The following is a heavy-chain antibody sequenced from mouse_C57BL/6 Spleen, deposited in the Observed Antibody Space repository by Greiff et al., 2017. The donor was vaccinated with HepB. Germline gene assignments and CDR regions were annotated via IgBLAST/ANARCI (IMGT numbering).Heavy chain of an antibody. V-gene: IGHV1-54*01. J-gene: IGHJ1*03. Sequence: VQLQQSGAELVRPGTSVKVSCKASGYAFTNYLIEWVKQRPGQGLEWIGVINPGSGGTNYNEKFKGKATLTADKSSSTAYMQLSSLTSEDSAVYFCARDGSSGWYFDVWGTGTTVTVSS. CDR3: ARDGSSGWYFDV. CDR2: INPGSGGT. D-gene: IGHD1-1*01. CDR1: GYAFTNYL.